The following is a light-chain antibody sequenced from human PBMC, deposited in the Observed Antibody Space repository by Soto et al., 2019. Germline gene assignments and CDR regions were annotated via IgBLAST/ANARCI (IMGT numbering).Light chain of an antibody. J-gene: IGKJ1*01. Sequence: DIVMTQSPLSLPVTPGEPASISCRSSQSRVHSNGYNYLDWYLQKPGQSPQLLIYLGSNRASGVPERFSGSGSGTDFKPRISRVEDEDVGAYHCVKALQTPPTFRQGTKVDIK. CDR2: LGS. CDR1: QSRVHSNGYNY. V-gene: IGKV2-28*01. CDR3: VKALQTPPT.